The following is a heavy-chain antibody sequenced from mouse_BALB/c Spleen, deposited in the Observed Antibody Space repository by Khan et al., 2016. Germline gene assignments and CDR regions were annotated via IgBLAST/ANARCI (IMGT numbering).Heavy chain of an antibody. CDR3: ASYYGSSYDYFDY. Sequence: QVQLKESGAELARPGASVKLSCKASGYTFTSYWMQWVKQRPGQGLEWIGAIYPGDGDTRYTQKFKGKATLTADKSSSTAYMQLSSLASEDSVVYYCASYYGSSYDYFDYWGQGTTLTVSS. J-gene: IGHJ2*01. D-gene: IGHD1-1*01. CDR2: IYPGDGDT. V-gene: IGHV1-87*01. CDR1: GYTFTSYW.